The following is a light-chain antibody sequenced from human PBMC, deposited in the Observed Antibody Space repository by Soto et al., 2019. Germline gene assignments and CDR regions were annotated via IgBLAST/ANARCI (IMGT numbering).Light chain of an antibody. CDR3: QQRSNWPGT. Sequence: EIVLTQSPATLSLSPGERATLSCRASQSVSSYLAWYPQKPGQAPRLLIYDASNRATGIPARFRGSGSGTDFPLTISSLEPEDFALYYCQQRSNWPGTFGQGTKVEI. CDR1: QSVSSY. CDR2: DAS. J-gene: IGKJ1*01. V-gene: IGKV3-11*01.